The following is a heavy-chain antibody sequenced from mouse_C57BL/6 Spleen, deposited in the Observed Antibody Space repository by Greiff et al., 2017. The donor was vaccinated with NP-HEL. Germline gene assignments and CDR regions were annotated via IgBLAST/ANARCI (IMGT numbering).Heavy chain of an antibody. CDR2: ILPGSGST. Sequence: QVQLQQSGAELMKPGASVKLSCKATGYTFTGYWIEWVKQRPGHGLEWIGEILPGSGSTNYNEKFKGKATFTADTSSNTAYMQLSGLTAEDSAVCYCAGAAWFAYWGQGTLVTVSA. V-gene: IGHV1-9*01. D-gene: IGHD6-1*01. CDR1: GYTFTGYW. J-gene: IGHJ3*01. CDR3: AGAAWFAY.